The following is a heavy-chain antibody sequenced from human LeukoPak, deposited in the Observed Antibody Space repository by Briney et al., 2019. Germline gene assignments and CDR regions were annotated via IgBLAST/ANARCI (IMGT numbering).Heavy chain of an antibody. Sequence: SETLSLTCAVYGGSFSGYYWSWIRQPPGKGLEWIGEINHSGSTNYNPSLKSRVTISVDTSKNQFSLKLSSVTAADTAVCYCARWARLGRTFALDYWGQGTLVTVSS. CDR1: GGSFSGYY. J-gene: IGHJ4*02. CDR2: INHSGST. V-gene: IGHV4-34*01. CDR3: ARWARLGRTFALDY. D-gene: IGHD2/OR15-2a*01.